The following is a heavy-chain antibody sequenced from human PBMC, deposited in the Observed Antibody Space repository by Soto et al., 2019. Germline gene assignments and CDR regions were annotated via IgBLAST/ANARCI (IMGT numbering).Heavy chain of an antibody. Sequence: ASVKVSCKASGYTSTNYYMHWLRQAPGRGLEWMGIINPNGDTTSYAQKFLGRITLTRDTSTSTVYMELSSLTSDDTAVYYCARGTRIVVVIGGAFDIWGQGTMVTVS. J-gene: IGHJ3*02. CDR2: INPNGDTT. CDR3: ARGTRIVVVIGGAFDI. D-gene: IGHD3-22*01. CDR1: GYTSTNYY. V-gene: IGHV1-46*01.